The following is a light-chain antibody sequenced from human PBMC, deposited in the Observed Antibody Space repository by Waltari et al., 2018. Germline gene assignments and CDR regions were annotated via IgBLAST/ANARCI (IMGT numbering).Light chain of an antibody. CDR2: DVS. CDR3: SSYTSSSSVV. CDR1: RSAVGGYNY. V-gene: IGLV2-14*03. Sequence: QSALTQPASVSGSPGQSITLSCTGTRSAVGGYNYVSWYQHHPSKAPKLMLYDVSNRPSGVSNRFSGSKSGNTASLTISGLQAEDEADYYCSSYTSSSSVVFGGGTKLTVL. J-gene: IGLJ2*01.